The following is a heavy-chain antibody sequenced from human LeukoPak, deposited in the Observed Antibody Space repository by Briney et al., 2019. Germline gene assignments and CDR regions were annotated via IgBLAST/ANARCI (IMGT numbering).Heavy chain of an antibody. CDR1: GFTFSSYG. D-gene: IGHD6-13*01. J-gene: IGHJ3*02. Sequence: GGSLSLSCAASGFTFSSYGMHWVRQAPGKGREWVAVIWYDGSNKYYADSVKGRFTISRDNSKNTLYLQMNSLRAENTAVYYCARERLAAAGDAFDSWGQGTMVTVSS. CDR3: ARERLAAAGDAFDS. CDR2: IWYDGSNK. V-gene: IGHV3-33*01.